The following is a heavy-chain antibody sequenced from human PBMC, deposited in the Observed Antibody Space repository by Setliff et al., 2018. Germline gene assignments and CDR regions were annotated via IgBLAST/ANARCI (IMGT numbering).Heavy chain of an antibody. Sequence: GESLKISCGASGFSISDYWMNWVRQAPGKGLEWVSSTSSSSSYIYYADSVKGRFTISRDNAKNSLYLQMNSLRAEDTAVYYCARATLTIFGVVTPFDYWGQGTLVTVS. CDR2: TSSSSSYI. J-gene: IGHJ4*02. CDR3: ARATLTIFGVVTPFDY. CDR1: GFSISDYW. D-gene: IGHD3-3*01. V-gene: IGHV3-21*01.